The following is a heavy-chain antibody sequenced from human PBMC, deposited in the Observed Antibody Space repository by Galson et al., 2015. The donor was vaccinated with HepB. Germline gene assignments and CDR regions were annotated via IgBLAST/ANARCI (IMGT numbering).Heavy chain of an antibody. CDR1: GFTFSSYG. Sequence: SLRLSCAASGFTFSSYGMHWVRQAPGKGLEWVAFIRYDGSNKYYADSVKGRFTISRDNSKNTLYLQMNSLRAEDTAVYYCAKGPGGATPEGPWGQGTLVTVSS. CDR2: IRYDGSNK. V-gene: IGHV3-30*02. J-gene: IGHJ5*02. D-gene: IGHD1-26*01. CDR3: AKGPGGATPEGP.